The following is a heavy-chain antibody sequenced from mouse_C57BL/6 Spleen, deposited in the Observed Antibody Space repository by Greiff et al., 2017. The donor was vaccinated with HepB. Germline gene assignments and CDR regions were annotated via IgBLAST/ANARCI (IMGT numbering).Heavy chain of an antibody. D-gene: IGHD2-3*01. V-gene: IGHV1-15*01. CDR1: GYTFTDYE. CDR3: TDGYHWYFDV. Sequence: VQLQQSGAELVRPGASVKLSCKASGYTFTDYEMHWVKQTPVHGLEWIGAIDPETGGTAYNQKFKGKAILTADKSSSTAYMELRSLTSEDSAVYYCTDGYHWYFDVWGTGTTVTVSS. J-gene: IGHJ1*03. CDR2: IDPETGGT.